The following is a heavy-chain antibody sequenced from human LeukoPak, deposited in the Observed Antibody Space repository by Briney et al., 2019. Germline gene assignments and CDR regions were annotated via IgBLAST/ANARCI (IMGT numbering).Heavy chain of an antibody. CDR1: GYTFTGYY. D-gene: IGHD6-13*01. J-gene: IGHJ5*02. CDR3: ARAFPRIAVAGTSLWFDP. V-gene: IGHV1-2*02. CDR2: INPNSGGT. Sequence: GASVKVSCKASGYTFTGYYMHWVRQAPGQGLEWMGWINPNSGGTNYAQKFQGRVTMTRDTSISTAYMELSRLRSDDTAVYYCARAFPRIAVAGTSLWFDPWGQETLVTVSS.